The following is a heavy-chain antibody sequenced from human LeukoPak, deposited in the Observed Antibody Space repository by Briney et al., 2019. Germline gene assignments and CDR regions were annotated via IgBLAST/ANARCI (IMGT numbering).Heavy chain of an antibody. V-gene: IGHV4-59*08. CDR2: IYSSGDT. CDR3: ARSTSSGSYGYYVYPMKV. CDR1: GDPMRTYY. Sequence: SETLSLTCTVSGDPMRTYYWTWIRQPPGKGLEWIGNIYSSGDTNYNPTLKSRVTISVDTSNNQFSLQLSSVIAADTAVYFCARSTSSGSYGYYVYPMKVWGQGTTVTVSS. D-gene: IGHD1-26*01. J-gene: IGHJ6*02.